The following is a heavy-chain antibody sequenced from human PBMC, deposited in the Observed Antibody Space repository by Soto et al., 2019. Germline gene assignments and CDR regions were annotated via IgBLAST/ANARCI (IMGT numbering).Heavy chain of an antibody. D-gene: IGHD1-7*01. Sequence: GGSLRLSCAASGFTFSSYWMHWVRQAPGKGLVWVARINSDGSSTSYADSVKGRFTISRDNAKNTLYLQMNSLRAEDTAVYYCARDLYNWNYPFDYWGQGTLVTVSP. CDR2: INSDGSST. J-gene: IGHJ4*02. CDR1: GFTFSSYW. V-gene: IGHV3-74*01. CDR3: ARDLYNWNYPFDY.